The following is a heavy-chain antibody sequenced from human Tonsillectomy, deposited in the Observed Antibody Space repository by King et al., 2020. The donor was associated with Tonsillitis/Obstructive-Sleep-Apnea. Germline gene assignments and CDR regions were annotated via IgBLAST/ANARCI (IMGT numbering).Heavy chain of an antibody. J-gene: IGHJ3*02. CDR2: ISYDGSDK. CDR3: ARETSAMDALDI. V-gene: IGHV3-30*04. CDR1: GFTFSNYA. Sequence: VQLVESGGGVVQPGKSLRLSCAASGFTFSNYAIHWVRQAPGKGLDWVTFISYDGSDKYYSDSVKGRFTISRDHSKNTLYLQMNSLRPEDTAVYYCARETSAMDALDIWGQGTMVTVSS.